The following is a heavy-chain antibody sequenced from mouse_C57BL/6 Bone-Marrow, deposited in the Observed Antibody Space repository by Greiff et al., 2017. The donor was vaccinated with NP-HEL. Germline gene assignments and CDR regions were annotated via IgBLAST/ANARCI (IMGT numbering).Heavy chain of an antibody. CDR3: ARAFMTTVGDV. CDR1: GSTFSSYA. D-gene: IGHD1-1*01. J-gene: IGHJ1*03. CDR2: ISDGGSYT. V-gene: IGHV5-4*03. Sequence: EVMLVESGGGLVKPGGSLKLSCAASGSTFSSYAMSWVRQTPEKRLKWVANISDGGSYTYYPDNVKGQITISRDNAKNNLYRQMSHLKSEDTAMYYSARAFMTTVGDVWGTGTTVTVTS.